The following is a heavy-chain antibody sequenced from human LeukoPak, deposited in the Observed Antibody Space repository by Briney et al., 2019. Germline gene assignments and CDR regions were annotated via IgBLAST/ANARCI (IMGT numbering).Heavy chain of an antibody. CDR2: INTNTGNP. J-gene: IGHJ4*02. D-gene: IGHD6-13*01. CDR3: ARVYSSSWYESEFDY. CDR1: GYTFTSYA. Sequence: AAVKVSCKASGYTFTSYAMNWVRQAPGQGLEWMGWINTNTGNPTYAQGFTGRSVFSLDTSVSTAYLQISSLKAEDTAVYYCARVYSSSWYESEFDYWGQGTLVTVSS. V-gene: IGHV7-4-1*02.